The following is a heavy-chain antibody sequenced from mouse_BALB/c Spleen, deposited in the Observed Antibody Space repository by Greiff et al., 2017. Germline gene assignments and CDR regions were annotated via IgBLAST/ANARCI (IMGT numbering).Heavy chain of an antibody. J-gene: IGHJ4*01. V-gene: IGHV3-2*02. Sequence: VQLKESGPGLVKPSQSLSLTCTVTGYSITSDYAWNWIRQFPGNKLEWMGYISYSGSTSYNPSLKSRISITRDTSKNQFFLQLNSVTTEDTATYYCARTRGFAMDYWGQGTSVTVSS. CDR3: ARTRGFAMDY. CDR1: GYSITSDYA. CDR2: ISYSGST.